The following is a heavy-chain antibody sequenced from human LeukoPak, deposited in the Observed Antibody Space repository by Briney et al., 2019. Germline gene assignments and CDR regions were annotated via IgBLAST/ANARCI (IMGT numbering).Heavy chain of an antibody. CDR2: INPNSGGT. V-gene: IGHV1-2*02. D-gene: IGHD3-10*01. CDR1: GYTFTGYY. J-gene: IGHJ6*02. CDR3: AGVTMVRGVKASYGMDV. Sequence: GASVKVSCKASGYTFTGYYMHWVRQAPGQGLEWMGWINPNSGGTNYAQKFQGRVTMTRDTSISTAYMELSRLRSDDTAVYYCAGVTMVRGVKASYGMDVWGQGTTVTVSS.